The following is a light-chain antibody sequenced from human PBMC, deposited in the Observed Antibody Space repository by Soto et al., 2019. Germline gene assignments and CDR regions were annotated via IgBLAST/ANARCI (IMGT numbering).Light chain of an antibody. J-gene: IGLJ1*01. V-gene: IGLV1-40*01. CDR3: QSYDSSLSAYV. CDR1: SSNIGAGFD. Sequence: QSVLTQPPSVSGAPGQRVTISCTGSSSNIGAGFDVHWYQQFPRTAPKLLIYSNNNRPSGVPDRFSVSQSATSASLAITGLLAADEGDYYCQSYDSSLSAYVFGSGTKLTVL. CDR2: SNN.